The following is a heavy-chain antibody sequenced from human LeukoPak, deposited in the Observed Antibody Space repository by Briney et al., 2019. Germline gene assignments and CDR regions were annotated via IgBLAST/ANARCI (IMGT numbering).Heavy chain of an antibody. CDR1: GFTVSSNY. CDR2: ISGSGSST. J-gene: IGHJ4*02. Sequence: GGSLRLSCAASGFTVSSNYMSWVRQAPGKGLEWVSGISGSGSSTYYADSVKGRFTISRDSSKNTLCLQMNSLRAEDTAVYYCAKARLVWFGESYDYWGQGTLVTVSS. CDR3: AKARLVWFGESYDY. V-gene: IGHV3-23*01. D-gene: IGHD3-10*01.